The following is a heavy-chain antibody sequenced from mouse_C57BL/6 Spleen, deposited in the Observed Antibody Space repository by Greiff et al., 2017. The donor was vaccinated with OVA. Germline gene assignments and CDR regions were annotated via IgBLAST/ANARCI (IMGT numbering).Heavy chain of an antibody. CDR1: DSEVFPIAY. D-gene: IGHD1-1*01. V-gene: IGHV15-2*01. J-gene: IGHJ2*01. Sequence: VKLQESGSELRSPGSSVKLSCKDFDSEVFPIAYMSWVRQKPGHGFEWIGGILPSIGRTIYGEKFEDKATLDADTLSNTAYLELNSLTSEDSAIYYCARLTTVVPYYFDYWGQGTTLTVSS. CDR3: ARLTTVVPYYFDY. CDR2: ILPSIGRT.